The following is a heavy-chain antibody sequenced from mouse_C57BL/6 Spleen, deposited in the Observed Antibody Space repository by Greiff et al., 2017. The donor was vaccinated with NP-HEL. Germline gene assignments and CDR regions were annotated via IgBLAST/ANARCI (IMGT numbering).Heavy chain of an antibody. CDR1: GYTFTDYN. D-gene: IGHD2-2*01. CDR3: ARDGYDEGSFDY. CDR2: INPNNGGT. J-gene: IGHJ2*01. V-gene: IGHV1-22*01. Sequence: VQLQQSGPELVKPGASVKMSCKASGYTFTDYNMHWVKQSHGKSLEWIGYINPNNGGTSYNQKFKGKATLTVNKSSSTAYMELRSLTSEDSAVYYCARDGYDEGSFDYWGQGTTLTVSS.